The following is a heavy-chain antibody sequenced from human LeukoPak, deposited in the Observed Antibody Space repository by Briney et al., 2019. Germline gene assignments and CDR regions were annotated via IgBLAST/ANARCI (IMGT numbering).Heavy chain of an antibody. CDR1: GYTFTEYG. D-gene: IGHD6-13*01. J-gene: IGHJ4*02. CDR3: ARYAAGRDLDF. CDR2: ISAHNGNT. Sequence: ASVKVSCKASGYTFTEYGISWVRQTPGQGLEWMGWISAHNGNTNYAQKLQGRVTMTTDTSTNTAHMELGSLRSDDTAVYFCARYAAGRDLDFWGQGTLVTVSS. V-gene: IGHV1-18*01.